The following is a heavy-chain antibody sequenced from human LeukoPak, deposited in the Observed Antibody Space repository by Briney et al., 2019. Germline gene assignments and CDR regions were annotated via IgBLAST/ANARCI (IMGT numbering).Heavy chain of an antibody. CDR2: IYHSGST. Sequence: SETLSLTCTVSGYSISSGYYWGWIRQPPGKGLEWIGSIYHSGSTYYNPSLRSRVTISVDTSMNQFSLKLTSVTAADTAVYYCARINDCSGGVCYYYYYYMDVWGKGTTVTVSS. CDR1: GYSISSGYY. J-gene: IGHJ6*03. D-gene: IGHD2-8*02. V-gene: IGHV4-38-2*02. CDR3: ARINDCSGGVCYYYYYYMDV.